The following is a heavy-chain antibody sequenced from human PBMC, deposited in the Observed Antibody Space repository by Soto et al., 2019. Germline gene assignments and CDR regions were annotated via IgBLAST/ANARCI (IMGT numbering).Heavy chain of an antibody. V-gene: IGHV3-30-3*01. CDR3: AKAMSGYYFDY. D-gene: IGHD3-10*01. J-gene: IGHJ4*02. CDR1: GFTFSGYA. CDR2: IAYDGSKD. Sequence: PGGSLRLSCAASGFTFSGYAMHWVRQAPGKGLEWVAVIAYDGSKDYYADSVQGRFTVSRDNSKNTLSLQMNSLRPEDTAVYYCAKAMSGYYFDYWGQGALVTVSS.